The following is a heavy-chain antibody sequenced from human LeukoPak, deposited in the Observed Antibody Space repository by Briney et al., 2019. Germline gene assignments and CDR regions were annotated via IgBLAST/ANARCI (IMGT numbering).Heavy chain of an antibody. CDR1: GFTFSSYS. CDR2: ISSSSSYI. CDR3: ARVIAVASFDY. Sequence: GGSLRLSCAASGFTFSSYSMNWVRQAPGKGLEWVSSISSSSSYIYYADSVKGRFTISRDNAKNSLHLQMNSLRAEDTAVYYCARVIAVASFDYWGQGTLVTVSS. J-gene: IGHJ4*02. D-gene: IGHD6-19*01. V-gene: IGHV3-21*01.